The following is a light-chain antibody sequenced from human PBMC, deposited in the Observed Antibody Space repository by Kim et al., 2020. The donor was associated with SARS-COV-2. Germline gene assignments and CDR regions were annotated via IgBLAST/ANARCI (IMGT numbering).Light chain of an antibody. CDR1: HDIGYY. CDR2: AAS. J-gene: IGKJ2*01. Sequence: DIQLTQSPSFLSAFVGDRVTITCRASHDIGYYLAWYQQSPGKAPKLLIYAASTLQSGVPSRFSGSGSGTEFILTISSLQPEDLATYYCQQLNDLPPYTLGQETKLEI. V-gene: IGKV1-9*01. CDR3: QQLNDLPPYT.